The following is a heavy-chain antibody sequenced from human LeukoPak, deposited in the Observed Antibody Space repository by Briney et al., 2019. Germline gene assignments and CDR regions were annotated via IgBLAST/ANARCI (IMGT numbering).Heavy chain of an antibody. CDR1: GYTFTSYG. J-gene: IGHJ4*02. CDR3: ARDHPRRVAAAGTGY. V-gene: IGHV1-18*01. Sequence: ASVKVSCKASGYTFTSYGISWVRQAPGQGLEWMGWISAYNGNTNYAQKLQGRVTMTTDTSTSTAYMELRSLRSDDTAVYYCARDHPRRVAAAGTGYWGQGTLVTVSS. D-gene: IGHD6-13*01. CDR2: ISAYNGNT.